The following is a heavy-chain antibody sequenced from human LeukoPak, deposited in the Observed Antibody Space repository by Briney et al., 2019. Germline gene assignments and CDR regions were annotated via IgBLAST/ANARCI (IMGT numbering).Heavy chain of an antibody. CDR1: GGSISSYY. CDR3: ARLGNWSYPLTSNWFDP. Sequence: PSETLSLTCTVSGGSISSYYWSWIRQPPGKGLEWIGYIYYGGSTNYNPSLKSRVTISVDTSKNQFSLKLSSVTAADTAVYYCARLGNWSYPLTSNWFDPWGQGTLVTVSS. J-gene: IGHJ5*02. CDR2: IYYGGST. V-gene: IGHV4-59*08. D-gene: IGHD1-7*01.